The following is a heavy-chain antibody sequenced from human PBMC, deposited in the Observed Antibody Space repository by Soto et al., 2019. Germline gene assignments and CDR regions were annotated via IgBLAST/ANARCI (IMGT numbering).Heavy chain of an antibody. V-gene: IGHV3-7*01. Sequence: GGSLRLSCAASGFTFSNYWMTWVRQAPGKGLEWVANIKQDGSEKYYVDSVKGRFTISRENAKNSLYLQMNSLRAEDTAVYYCAKYENSFEYWGQGTQVTVFS. CDR3: AKYENSFEY. CDR2: IKQDGSEK. D-gene: IGHD3-3*01. CDR1: GFTFSNYW. J-gene: IGHJ4*02.